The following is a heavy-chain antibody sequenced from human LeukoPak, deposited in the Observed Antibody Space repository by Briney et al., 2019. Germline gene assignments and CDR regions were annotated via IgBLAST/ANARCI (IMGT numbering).Heavy chain of an antibody. V-gene: IGHV4-4*07. CDR1: GGSISSYY. D-gene: IGHD5-18*01. Sequence: SETLSLTCAVSGGSISSYYWSWIRQPAGKGLEWIGRIYTSGSTNYNPSLKSRVTMSVDTSKNQFSLKLSSVTAADTAVYYCARAVNSYGWGDWFDPWGQGTLVTVSS. J-gene: IGHJ5*02. CDR3: ARAVNSYGWGDWFDP. CDR2: IYTSGST.